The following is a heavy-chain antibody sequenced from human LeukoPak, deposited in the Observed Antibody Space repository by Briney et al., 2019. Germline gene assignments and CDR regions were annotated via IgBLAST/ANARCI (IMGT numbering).Heavy chain of an antibody. J-gene: IGHJ4*02. Sequence: GGSLRLSCAASGVIFSNYWMSWVRQAPGKGLEWVANIKLDGSTRDYVDSVKGRFTISRDNAKNSLYLQMNSLRAEDTAVYYCARDPPIDFWSGYYTGRGVGFFDYWGQGTLVTVSS. CDR2: IKLDGSTR. CDR3: ARDPPIDFWSGYYTGRGVGFFDY. D-gene: IGHD3-3*01. V-gene: IGHV3-7*01. CDR1: GVIFSNYW.